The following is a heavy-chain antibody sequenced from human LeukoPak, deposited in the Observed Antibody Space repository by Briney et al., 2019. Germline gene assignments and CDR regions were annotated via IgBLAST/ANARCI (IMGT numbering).Heavy chain of an antibody. D-gene: IGHD3-10*01. V-gene: IGHV3-23*01. J-gene: IGHJ4*02. Sequence: GGSLRLSCAASGFTFSSYAISWVRQAPGKGLEWVSAISGSGGSTYYADSVKGRFTISRDNSKNTLYLQMNSLRAEDTAVYYCAKDRGVRGVIFDYWGQGTLVTVSS. CDR3: AKDRGVRGVIFDY. CDR2: ISGSGGST. CDR1: GFTFSSYA.